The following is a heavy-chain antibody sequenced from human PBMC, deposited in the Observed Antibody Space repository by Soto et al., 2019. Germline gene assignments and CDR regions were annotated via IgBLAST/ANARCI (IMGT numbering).Heavy chain of an antibody. Sequence: ASVKVSCKASGYTFTSYAMHWVRQAPGQRLEWMGWINAGNGNTKYSQKFQGRVTITRDTSASTAYMELSSLRSEDTAVYYCARDPGYCSSTSCYTYWFDPWGQGTLVTVSS. CDR3: ARDPGYCSSTSCYTYWFDP. CDR2: INAGNGNT. CDR1: GYTFTSYA. V-gene: IGHV1-3*01. J-gene: IGHJ5*02. D-gene: IGHD2-2*02.